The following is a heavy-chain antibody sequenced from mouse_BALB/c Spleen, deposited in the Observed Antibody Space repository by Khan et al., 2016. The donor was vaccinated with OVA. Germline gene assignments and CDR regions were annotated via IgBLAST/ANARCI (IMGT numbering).Heavy chain of an antibody. CDR3: ARNYDYDEGLTY. V-gene: IGHV2-2*02. D-gene: IGHD2-4*01. CDR2: IWSGGST. J-gene: IGHJ3*01. CDR1: GFSLSTYG. Sequence: QVQLKESGPGLVQPSQTLSISCTASGFSLSTYGVHWVRQSPGKGLEWLGAIWSGGSTAYCAAFITRLCTIKDSSKSEVYFTMNSLQANDTAIYYCARNYDYDEGLTYWGQGTLVTVSA.